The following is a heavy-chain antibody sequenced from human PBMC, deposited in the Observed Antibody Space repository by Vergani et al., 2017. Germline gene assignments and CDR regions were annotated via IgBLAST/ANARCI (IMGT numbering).Heavy chain of an antibody. V-gene: IGHV3-74*01. J-gene: IGHJ4*02. CDR1: GFIFKNHG. Sequence: VQLVESGGGVVQPGTSLRLSCAASGFIFKNHGMQWVRQGPGKGLEWVSRVGFDGSDTVYADSVKGRFTISKDSAMNTVHLQMTNVRAEDTAVYFCARDGAGTIDFDYWGPGILVTVSS. D-gene: IGHD1-26*01. CDR3: ARDGAGTIDFDY. CDR2: VGFDGSDT.